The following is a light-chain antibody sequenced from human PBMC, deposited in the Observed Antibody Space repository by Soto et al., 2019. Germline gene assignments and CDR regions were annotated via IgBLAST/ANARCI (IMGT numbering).Light chain of an antibody. Sequence: ALAHPASVSGSPGQSITISCTGTSSDVGGYNYVSWYQQHPGKAPKLMIYEVSNRPSGVSNRFSGSKSGNTASLTISGLQAEDEADYYCSSYTSSSTLFVFGTGTKVTVL. J-gene: IGLJ1*01. CDR2: EVS. CDR1: SSDVGGYNY. V-gene: IGLV2-14*01. CDR3: SSYTSSSTLFV.